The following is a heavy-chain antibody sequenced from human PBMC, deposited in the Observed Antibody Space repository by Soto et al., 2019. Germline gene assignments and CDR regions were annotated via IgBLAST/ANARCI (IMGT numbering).Heavy chain of an antibody. D-gene: IGHD2-2*02. CDR1: GFTFTSSA. V-gene: IGHV1-58*01. J-gene: IGHJ6*02. CDR3: AADQPAAINYYGMDV. Sequence: ASVKVSRKASGFTFTSSAVQWVRQARGQRLEWIGWIVVGSGNTNYAQKFQERVTITRDMSTSTAYMELSSLRSEDTAVYYCAADQPAAINYYGMDVWGQGTTVTVSS. CDR2: IVVGSGNT.